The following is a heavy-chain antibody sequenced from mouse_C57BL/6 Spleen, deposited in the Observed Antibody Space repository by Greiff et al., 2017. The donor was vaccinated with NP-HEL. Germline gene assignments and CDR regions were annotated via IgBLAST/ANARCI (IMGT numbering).Heavy chain of an antibody. V-gene: IGHV1-80*01. CDR2: IYPGDGDT. CDR3: ARKEIWYGPTGYFDY. CDR1: GYAFSSYW. D-gene: IGHD2-10*02. Sequence: QVQLQQSGAELVKPGASVKISCKASGYAFSSYWMNWVKQRPGKGLEWIGQIYPGDGDTNYNGKFKGKATLTADKSSSTAYMQLSSLTSEDSAVYFCARKEIWYGPTGYFDYWGQGTTLTVSS. J-gene: IGHJ2*01.